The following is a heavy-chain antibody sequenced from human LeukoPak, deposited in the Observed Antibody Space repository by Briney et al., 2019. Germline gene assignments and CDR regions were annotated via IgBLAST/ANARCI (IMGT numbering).Heavy chain of an antibody. V-gene: IGHV3-21*01. CDR3: AELGITMIGGV. Sequence: GGSLRLSCAASGFTFSSYSMSCVRQAPGKGLEWVSFISTSSSYIHNADSVKGRFIISIDNAKNSLYLQINSLRAEDTAVYYCAELGITMIGGVWGKGTTVTIPS. CDR1: GFTFSSYS. CDR2: ISTSSSYI. J-gene: IGHJ6*04. D-gene: IGHD3-10*02.